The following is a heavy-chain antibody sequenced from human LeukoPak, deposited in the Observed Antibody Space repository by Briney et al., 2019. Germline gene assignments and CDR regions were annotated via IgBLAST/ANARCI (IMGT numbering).Heavy chain of an antibody. CDR1: GGSFSGYY. V-gene: IGHV4-34*01. CDR3: ARRGYCSGGSCLRAFNY. CDR2: INHSGST. J-gene: IGHJ4*02. D-gene: IGHD2-15*01. Sequence: PSETLSLTCAVYGGSFSGYYWSWIRQPPGNGLEWIGEINHSGSTNYNPSLKSRVTISVDTSKNQFSLKLSSVTAADTAVYYCARRGYCSGGSCLRAFNYWGQGTLVTVSS.